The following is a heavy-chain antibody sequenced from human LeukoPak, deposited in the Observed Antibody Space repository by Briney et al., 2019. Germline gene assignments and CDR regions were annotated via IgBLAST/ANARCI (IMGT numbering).Heavy chain of an antibody. J-gene: IGHJ4*02. D-gene: IGHD1-1*01. Sequence: PGGSLRLSCVASGFTFSDYAMAWVRQAPGKGLEWVSAVSATVGTTYYADSVKGRFTVSRDNAKNTLYLQMNSLRAEDTAVYYCAKAAATGTTVFDYWGQGTLVTVSS. CDR3: AKAAATGTTVFDY. CDR2: VSATVGTT. CDR1: GFTFSDYA. V-gene: IGHV3-23*01.